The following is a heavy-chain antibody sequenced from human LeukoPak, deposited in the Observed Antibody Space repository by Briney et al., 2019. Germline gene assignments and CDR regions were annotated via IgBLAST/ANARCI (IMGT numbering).Heavy chain of an antibody. CDR3: ATREFRYYGSGTYPVAFDI. D-gene: IGHD3-10*01. V-gene: IGHV3-15*01. CDR1: GFTFSNAW. CDR2: IRSKTDYGKT. J-gene: IGHJ3*02. Sequence: PGGSLRLSCAASGFTFSNAWMNWVRQAPGKGLEWVGRIRSKTDYGKTDYTVPVKGRFTISRDDSKNTLYLQMNSLKTEDTAVYYCATREFRYYGSGTYPVAFDIWGQGTMVTVSP.